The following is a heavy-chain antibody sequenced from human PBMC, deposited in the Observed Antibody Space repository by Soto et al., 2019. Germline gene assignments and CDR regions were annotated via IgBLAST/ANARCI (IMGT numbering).Heavy chain of an antibody. CDR3: AREGWGYSTPYGMDV. Sequence: QVKLVESRGGVVQPGRSLRLSCAASGFTFSSYGMHWVRQAPGKGLEWVAVIWYDGSNKYYADSVKGRFTISRDNSKNRLYLQMNSLRAEDTAVYYCAREGWGYSTPYGMDVWGQGTTVTVSS. V-gene: IGHV3-33*01. D-gene: IGHD6-13*01. CDR2: IWYDGSNK. CDR1: GFTFSSYG. J-gene: IGHJ6*02.